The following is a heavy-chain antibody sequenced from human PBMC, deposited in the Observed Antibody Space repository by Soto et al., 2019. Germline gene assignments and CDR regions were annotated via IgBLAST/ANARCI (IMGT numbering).Heavy chain of an antibody. CDR1: GFTFSSYW. CDR2: IKPDGSER. Sequence: EVQLVESGAGLVQPGGSLRLSCAASGFTFSSYWMSWVRQAPGKGLEWVANIKPDGSERNYVDSVKGRFTISRDNARNSLYLQMDSLRADDTAVYYCARDGMYSIVASYWGQGALVTVSS. D-gene: IGHD5-12*01. J-gene: IGHJ4*02. V-gene: IGHV3-7*01. CDR3: ARDGMYSIVASY.